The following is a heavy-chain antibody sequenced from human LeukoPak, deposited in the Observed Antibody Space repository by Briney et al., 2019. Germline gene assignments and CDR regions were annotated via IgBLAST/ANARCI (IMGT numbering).Heavy chain of an antibody. Sequence: SETLSLTCTVSGGSISSYYWSWIRQPPWKGLEWIGYIYYSGSTNYNPSLKRRVTISVDTSKSQFSLKLTSVTAADTAVYYCARRRYTSGYLDYWGQGTLVTVSS. CDR2: IYYSGST. V-gene: IGHV4-59*08. CDR3: ARRRYTSGYLDY. D-gene: IGHD3-22*01. CDR1: GGSISSYY. J-gene: IGHJ4*02.